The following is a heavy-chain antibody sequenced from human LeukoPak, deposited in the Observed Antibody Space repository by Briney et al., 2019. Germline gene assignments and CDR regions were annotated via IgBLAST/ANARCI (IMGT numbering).Heavy chain of an antibody. D-gene: IGHD3-22*01. V-gene: IGHV1-24*01. CDR3: ATDPCYYDSSGYCHDDY. CDR2: FDPEDGET. J-gene: IGHJ4*02. Sequence: ASVKVSCKVSGYTLTELSMHWVRQAPGKGLEWRGGFDPEDGETIYAQKFQGRVTMTEDTSTDTAYMELSSLRSEDTAVYYCATDPCYYDSSGYCHDDYWGQGTLVTVSS. CDR1: GYTLTELS.